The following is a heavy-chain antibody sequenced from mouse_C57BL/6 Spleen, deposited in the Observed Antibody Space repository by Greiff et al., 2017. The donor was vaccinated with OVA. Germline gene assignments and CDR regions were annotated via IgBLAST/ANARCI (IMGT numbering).Heavy chain of an antibody. D-gene: IGHD2-13*01. J-gene: IGHJ2*01. Sequence: QVQLKESGAELARPGASVKLSCKASGYTFTSYGISWVKQRTGQGLEWIGEIYPRSGNTYYNEKFKGKATLTADKSSSTAYMELRSLTSEDSAVYFGAKSGVRREGGYIDYWGQGTTLTVSS. CDR3: AKSGVRREGGYIDY. CDR2: IYPRSGNT. CDR1: GYTFTSYG. V-gene: IGHV1-81*01.